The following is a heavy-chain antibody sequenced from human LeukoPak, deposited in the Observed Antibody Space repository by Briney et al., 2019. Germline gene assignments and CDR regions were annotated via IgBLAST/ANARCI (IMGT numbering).Heavy chain of an antibody. Sequence: GSLRLSCAASGYTFNTDDMHWVRQTTGQGLEWISSIDSSGGYTYYAGSVKGRFTISRENDKNSLYLHMNSLRVGDTAVYPCVRAGEIGLDYWGHGTLVTVSS. J-gene: IGHJ4*01. CDR1: GYTFNTDD. V-gene: IGHV3-13*01. CDR3: VRAGEIGLDY. D-gene: IGHD3-16*01. CDR2: IDSSGGYT.